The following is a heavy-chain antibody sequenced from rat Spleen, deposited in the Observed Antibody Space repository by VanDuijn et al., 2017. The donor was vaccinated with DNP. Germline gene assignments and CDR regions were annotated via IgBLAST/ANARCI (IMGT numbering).Heavy chain of an antibody. Sequence: EVQLVESGGGLVQPGGSLKLSCAASGFNFSDYNMAWVRQTPKKGLEWVTAILFDGSRTYYRDSVKGRFTISRDNAKGTQYLQMDSLRSEDTATYYCVTHPSWFGYWGPGTLVTVSS. CDR3: VTHPSWFGY. CDR2: ILFDGSRT. V-gene: IGHV5S10*01. J-gene: IGHJ3*01. CDR1: GFNFSDYN.